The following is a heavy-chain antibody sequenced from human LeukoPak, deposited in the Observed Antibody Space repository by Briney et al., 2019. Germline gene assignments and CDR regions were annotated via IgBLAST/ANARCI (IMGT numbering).Heavy chain of an antibody. J-gene: IGHJ4*02. CDR2: ISGDNGST. CDR3: AREDTRRGSRGYFDY. V-gene: IGHV1-18*01. Sequence: ASVKVSCKASGYTFTSYGIIWVRQAPGQGLEWMGWISGDNGSTNYAQKLQGRVTMTTDTSTTTAYMELRSLRSDDSAIYYCAREDTRRGSRGYFDYWGQGTLVTVSS. D-gene: IGHD2-2*01. CDR1: GYTFTSYG.